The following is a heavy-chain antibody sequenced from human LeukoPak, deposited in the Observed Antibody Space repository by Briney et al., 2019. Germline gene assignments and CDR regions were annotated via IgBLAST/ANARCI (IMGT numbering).Heavy chain of an antibody. CDR2: IIPIFGTA. J-gene: IGHJ4*02. CDR3: ARPSYDFWSGYYGLFDY. CDR1: GGTFSSYA. D-gene: IGHD3-3*01. Sequence: GASVKVSCKASGGTFSSYAISWVRQAPGQGLEWMGGIIPIFGTANYAQKFRGRVTITADESTSTAYMELSSLRSEDTAVYYCARPSYDFWSGYYGLFDYWGQGTLVTVSS. V-gene: IGHV1-69*13.